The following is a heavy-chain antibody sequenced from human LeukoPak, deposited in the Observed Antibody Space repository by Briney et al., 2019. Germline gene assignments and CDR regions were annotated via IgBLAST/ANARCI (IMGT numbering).Heavy chain of an antibody. D-gene: IGHD2-2*01. Sequence: NPSETLSLTCTVSGGSISSSSYYWGWIRQPPGKGLEWIGSIYYSGSTYYNPSLKSRVTISVDTSKNQFSLKLSSVTAADTAVYYCARDTRQLLSDYWGQGTLVTVSS. CDR1: GGSISSSSYY. CDR2: IYYSGST. J-gene: IGHJ4*02. V-gene: IGHV4-39*07. CDR3: ARDTRQLLSDY.